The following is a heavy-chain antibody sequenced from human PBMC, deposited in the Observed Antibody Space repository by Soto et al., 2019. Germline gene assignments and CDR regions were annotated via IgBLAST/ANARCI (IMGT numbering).Heavy chain of an antibody. CDR1: GFTFSKQW. CDR2: INEDGSEK. J-gene: IGHJ6*02. V-gene: IGHV3-7*05. Sequence: GSLILSCAASGFTFSKQWMSWVRQAPGKGLEWVANINEDGSEKYYVDSVKGRFTISRDNAKNSLCLQMNSLRAEDTAVYHCARAGVWGQGTTVTVSS. CDR3: ARAGV.